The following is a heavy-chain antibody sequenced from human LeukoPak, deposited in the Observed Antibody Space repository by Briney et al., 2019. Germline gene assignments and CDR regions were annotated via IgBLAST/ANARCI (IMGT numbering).Heavy chain of an antibody. CDR3: ASHPLLGMATIGRTFDY. D-gene: IGHD5-24*01. CDR2: IIPIFGIA. CDR1: GGTFSIYA. Sequence: SVTVSCKASGGTFSIYAISWVRQAPGQGLEWMGRIIPIFGIANYAQKFQGRVTITADKSTSTAYMELSSLRSEDTAVYYCASHPLLGMATIGRTFDYWGQGTLVTVSS. J-gene: IGHJ4*02. V-gene: IGHV1-69*04.